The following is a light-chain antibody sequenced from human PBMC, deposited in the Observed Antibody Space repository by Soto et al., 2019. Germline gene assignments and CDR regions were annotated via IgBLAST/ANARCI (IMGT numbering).Light chain of an antibody. J-gene: IGKJ3*01. Sequence: THMTQSPSILSASIGDRVTITCRASHNINNWLAWYQLKPGRAPKLLIYDASTLGSGVPSRFSGYRSGTEFTLIITSLQPDDFATYDCQPYNSCFGPGTKVDLK. CDR3: QPYNSC. V-gene: IGKV1-5*01. CDR2: DAS. CDR1: HNINNW.